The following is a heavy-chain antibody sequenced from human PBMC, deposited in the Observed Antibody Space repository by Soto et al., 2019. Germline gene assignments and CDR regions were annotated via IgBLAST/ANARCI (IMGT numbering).Heavy chain of an antibody. V-gene: IGHV1-18*01. J-gene: IGHJ6*03. CDR3: ARVRQLVGYFYYYMDF. CDR1: GYTFTNYG. D-gene: IGHD6-6*01. Sequence: QVQLLQSGAEVKKPGASVKVSCKASGYTFTNYGITWVRQAPGQGLEWMGWISAYNGDTHYTQRLQGRVTMTTDTSTSTAYMELRGLRSDDTAVYYWARVRQLVGYFYYYMDFWGKGTTVTVSS. CDR2: ISAYNGDT.